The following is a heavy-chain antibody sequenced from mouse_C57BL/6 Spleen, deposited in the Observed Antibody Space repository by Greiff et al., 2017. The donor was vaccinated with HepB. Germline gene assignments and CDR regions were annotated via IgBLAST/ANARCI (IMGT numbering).Heavy chain of an antibody. J-gene: IGHJ3*01. CDR1: GFTFSDYG. CDR2: ISSGSSTI. Sequence: EVMLVESGGGLVKPGGSLKLSCAASGFTFSDYGMHWVRQAPEKGLEWVAYISSGSSTIYYADTVKGRFTISRDNAKNTLFLQMTSLRSEDTAMYYCVRDHYYGSSSFAYWGQGTLVTVSA. CDR3: VRDHYYGSSSFAY. V-gene: IGHV5-17*01. D-gene: IGHD1-1*01.